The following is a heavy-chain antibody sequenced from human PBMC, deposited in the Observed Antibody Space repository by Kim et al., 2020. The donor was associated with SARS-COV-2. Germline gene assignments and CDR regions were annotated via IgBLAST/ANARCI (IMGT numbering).Heavy chain of an antibody. CDR1: GGSFSGYY. V-gene: IGHV4-34*01. J-gene: IGHJ4*02. CDR2: INHSGST. Sequence: SETLSLTCAVYGGSFSGYYWSWIRQPPGKGLEWIGEINHSGSTNYNPSLKSRVTISVDTSKNQFSLKLSSVTAADTAVYYCASLGGKYSAAGTSYWGYGTPSNDYWGQGTLVTVSS. D-gene: IGHD6-13*01. CDR3: ASLGGKYSAAGTSYWGYGTPSNDY.